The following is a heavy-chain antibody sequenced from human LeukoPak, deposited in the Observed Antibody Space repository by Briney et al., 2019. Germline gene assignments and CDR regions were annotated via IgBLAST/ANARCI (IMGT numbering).Heavy chain of an antibody. CDR1: GFXFSRYG. Sequence: GGSLRLSCAASGFXFSRYGIHGVRQAPGRGLEWVAVISLVGSKKYHAESVKGRYTISRDNSKNTLYIQMYSLRAADTAGYYCAKECGDYSGFDSWGQGTLVTVSS. V-gene: IGHV3-30*18. CDR3: AKECGDYSGFDS. J-gene: IGHJ5*01. CDR2: ISLVGSKK. D-gene: IGHD5-12*01.